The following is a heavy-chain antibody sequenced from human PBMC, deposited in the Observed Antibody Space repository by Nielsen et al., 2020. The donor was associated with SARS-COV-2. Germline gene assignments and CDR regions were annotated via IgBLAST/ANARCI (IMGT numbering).Heavy chain of an antibody. CDR2: ISGSGGST. D-gene: IGHD6-19*01. CDR3: AKDLSSGWLFFDY. V-gene: IGHV3-23*01. Sequence: GESLKISCAASGFTFSSYAMSWVRQAPGKGLEWVSAISGSGGSTYYADSVKGRFTISRDNSKNTLYLQMNSLRAEDTAVYYCAKDLSSGWLFFDYWGQGTLVTVSS. J-gene: IGHJ4*02. CDR1: GFTFSSYA.